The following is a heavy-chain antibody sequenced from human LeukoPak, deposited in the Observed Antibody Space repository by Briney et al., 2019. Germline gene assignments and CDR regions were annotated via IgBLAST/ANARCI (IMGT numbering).Heavy chain of an antibody. CDR1: GGTFSSYA. D-gene: IGHD6-19*01. J-gene: IGHJ5*02. Sequence: GSSEKVSCKASGGTFSSYAISWVRQAPGQGLEWMGRIIPILGIANYAQKFQGRVTITADKSTSTAYMELSSLRSEDTAVYYCASSYFNAAGARWFDPWGQGTLVTVSS. CDR3: ASSYFNAAGARWFDP. V-gene: IGHV1-69*04. CDR2: IIPILGIA.